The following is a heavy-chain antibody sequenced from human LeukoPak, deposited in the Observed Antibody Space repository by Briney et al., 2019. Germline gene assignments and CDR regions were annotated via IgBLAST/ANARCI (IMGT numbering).Heavy chain of an antibody. Sequence: GGSLRLSCTASGFTFGDYAMSWVRQAPGKGLEWVGFIRSKAYGGTTEYAASVKGRFTISRDDSKSIAYLQMNSLKTEDTAVYYCTTDPLTVVTRDLDYWGQGTLVTVSS. CDR3: TTDPLTVVTRDLDY. CDR2: IRSKAYGGTT. V-gene: IGHV3-49*04. J-gene: IGHJ4*02. D-gene: IGHD4-23*01. CDR1: GFTFGDYA.